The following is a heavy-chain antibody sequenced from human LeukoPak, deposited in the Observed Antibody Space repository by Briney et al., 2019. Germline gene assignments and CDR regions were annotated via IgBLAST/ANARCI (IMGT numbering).Heavy chain of an antibody. J-gene: IGHJ6*03. D-gene: IGHD7-27*01. CDR2: IYTSGST. Sequence: SETLSLTCTVSGGSISSYYWSWIRQPAGKGLEWIGRIYTSGSTNYNPSLKSRVTMSVDTSKNQFFLKLRSVTAADTAVYYCARGYNWGSPTRNFYYLDVWGKGTTVTVS. CDR3: ARGYNWGSPTRNFYYLDV. CDR1: GGSISSYY. V-gene: IGHV4-4*07.